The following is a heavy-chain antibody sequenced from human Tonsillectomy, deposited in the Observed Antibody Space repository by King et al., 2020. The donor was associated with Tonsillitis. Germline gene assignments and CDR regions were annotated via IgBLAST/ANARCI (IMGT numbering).Heavy chain of an antibody. Sequence: QLVQSGGGVVQPGGSLRLSCAASGFTFSSYGMHWVRQAPGKGLEWVAFIRYDGSNKYYADSVKGRFTISRDNSKKTLYLQMNSLRAEDTAVYYCAQGGDFWSGLDGGFDYWGQGTLVTVSS. CDR3: AQGGDFWSGLDGGFDY. D-gene: IGHD3-3*01. CDR2: IRYDGSNK. J-gene: IGHJ4*02. V-gene: IGHV3-30*02. CDR1: GFTFSSYG.